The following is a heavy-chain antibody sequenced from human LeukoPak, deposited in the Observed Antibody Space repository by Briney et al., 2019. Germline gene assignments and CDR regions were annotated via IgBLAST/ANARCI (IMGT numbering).Heavy chain of an antibody. Sequence: GGSLRLSCAASGFTFSGSAMSWVRQAPGKGLEWVSGISVGGDYTYYADSVKGRFTISRDNSKNTLSLQMSNLRAEDTAIYYCAKLHSATITADFDHWGQGTLVTVSS. J-gene: IGHJ4*02. D-gene: IGHD1-14*01. CDR2: ISVGGDYT. CDR1: GFTFSGSA. V-gene: IGHV3-23*01. CDR3: AKLHSATITADFDH.